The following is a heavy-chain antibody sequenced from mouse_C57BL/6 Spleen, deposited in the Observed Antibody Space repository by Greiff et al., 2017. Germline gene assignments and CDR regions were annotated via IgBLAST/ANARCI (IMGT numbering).Heavy chain of an antibody. D-gene: IGHD2-3*01. CDR1: GYAFSSSW. Sequence: VQLQESGPELVKPGASVKISCKASGYAFSSSWMNWVKQRPGKGLEWIGRIYPGDGDTNYNGKFKGKATLTADKSSSTASMQLSSLTSEDSAVYFCARWLLGYFDVWGTGTTVTVSS. J-gene: IGHJ1*03. V-gene: IGHV1-82*01. CDR3: ARWLLGYFDV. CDR2: IYPGDGDT.